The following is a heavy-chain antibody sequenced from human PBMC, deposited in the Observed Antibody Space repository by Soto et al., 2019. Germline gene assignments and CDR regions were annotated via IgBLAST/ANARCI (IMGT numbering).Heavy chain of an antibody. CDR1: GGSISSYY. V-gene: IGHV4-59*12. D-gene: IGHD2-15*01. CDR2: IYYSGST. J-gene: IGHJ4*02. Sequence: PSETLSLTCTVSGGSISSYYWSWIRQPPGKGQEWIGYIYYSGSTNYNPSLKSRVTISVDTSKNQFSLKLSSVTAADTAVYYCARVLSLQRGYFNNWGQGTLVTVSS. CDR3: ARVLSLQRGYFNN.